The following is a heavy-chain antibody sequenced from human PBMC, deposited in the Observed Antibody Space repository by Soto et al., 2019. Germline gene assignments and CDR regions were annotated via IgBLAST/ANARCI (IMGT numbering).Heavy chain of an antibody. CDR1: GFTFSMFS. V-gene: IGHV3-64D*06. J-gene: IGHJ5*02. CDR2: ISSNGDST. D-gene: IGHD4-17*01. CDR3: VHPRSTVQIPPT. Sequence: GSLRLSCSASGFTFSMFSMHGVRQAPGKGLEYVSGISSNGDSTYYADSVKGRFTISRGNSKNTLYLQMSSLRAVDTAVYYCVHPRSTVQIPPTWGQGTLVTVSS.